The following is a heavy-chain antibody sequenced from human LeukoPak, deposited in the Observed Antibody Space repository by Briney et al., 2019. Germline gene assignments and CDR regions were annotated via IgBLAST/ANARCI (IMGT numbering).Heavy chain of an antibody. CDR3: ARDAPQVPAAGVLAS. CDR1: GFTVSDNY. J-gene: IGHJ5*02. V-gene: IGHV3-53*01. CDR2: MYSRGGT. D-gene: IGHD6-13*01. Sequence: GGSLRLSCAASGFTVSDNYMSWVRQAPGKGREWVSVMYSRGGTYYANSVKGRFTFSRDISKNTLYLQMNGLRNEDTAMYYCARDAPQVPAAGVLASWGQGTLVIVSS.